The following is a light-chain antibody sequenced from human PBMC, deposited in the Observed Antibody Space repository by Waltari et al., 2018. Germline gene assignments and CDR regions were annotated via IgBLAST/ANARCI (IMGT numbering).Light chain of an antibody. V-gene: IGKV3-15*01. Sequence: EIVMTQSPATLSVSPGERATLSCRASQSISSNLAWYQQKPGQAPRLLIYAASTRATGIPARFSGSGSGTEFTLTISSLQSEDFAAYYCQQYNHWPPLTFGGGTKEEIK. CDR2: AAS. CDR1: QSISSN. CDR3: QQYNHWPPLT. J-gene: IGKJ4*01.